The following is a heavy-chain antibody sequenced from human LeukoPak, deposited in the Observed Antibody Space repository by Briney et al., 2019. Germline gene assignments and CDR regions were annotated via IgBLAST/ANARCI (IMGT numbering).Heavy chain of an antibody. D-gene: IGHD3-22*01. CDR1: GFTFSSCS. CDR2: ISSSSSTI. CDR3: AKDDDSDRGFDY. J-gene: IGHJ4*01. V-gene: IGHV3-48*01. Sequence: GGSLRLSCAASGFTFSSCSMNWVRQAPGKGLEWVSYISSSSSTIYYADSVKGRFTISRDNAKNSLYLQMNSLRPEDTALYYCAKDDDSDRGFDYWGQGTLVTVSS.